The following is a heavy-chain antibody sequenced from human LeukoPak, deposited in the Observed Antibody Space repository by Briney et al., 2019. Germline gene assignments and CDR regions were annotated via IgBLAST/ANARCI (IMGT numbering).Heavy chain of an antibody. D-gene: IGHD5-18*01. J-gene: IGHJ4*02. CDR2: IVGSGVTT. CDR3: ARDERWIQFNY. Sequence: GGSLRLSCVASGFTFSNYGMNWVRQAPGKGLERVSGIVGSGVTTYYADSVKDRFTISRDNSKNTLYLHMNSLRAEDTAIYYCARDERWIQFNYWGQGTLVTVSS. V-gene: IGHV3-23*01. CDR1: GFTFSNYG.